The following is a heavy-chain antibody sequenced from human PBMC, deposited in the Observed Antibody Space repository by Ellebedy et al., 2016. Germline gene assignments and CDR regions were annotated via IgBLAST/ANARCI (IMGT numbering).Heavy chain of an antibody. V-gene: IGHV4-39*07. CDR2: IYYSGST. CDR3: ARAAFGVVTRGWFDP. D-gene: IGHD3-3*01. CDR1: GGSISSSSYY. Sequence: SETLSLXXTVSGGSISSSSYYWGWIRQPPGKGLEWIGSIYYSGSTYYNPSLKSRVTMSVDTSKNQFSLKLSSVTAADTAVYYCARAAFGVVTRGWFDPWGQGTLVTVSS. J-gene: IGHJ5*02.